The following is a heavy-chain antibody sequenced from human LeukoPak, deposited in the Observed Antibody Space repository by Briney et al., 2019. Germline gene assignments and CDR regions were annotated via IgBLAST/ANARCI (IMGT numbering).Heavy chain of an antibody. D-gene: IGHD3-22*01. V-gene: IGHV3-43*01. J-gene: IGHJ4*02. Sequence: GGSLCLSCAASGLSLEEYTMHWVRQAPGKTLEWVALISWDGTTYYTDSVKGRFTIYRDDRKDSLYLEVDSVRSGDGGFFYCVRDLSYESSGSYFDSWGQGTLVTVS. CDR2: ISWDGTT. CDR3: VRDLSYESSGSYFDS. CDR1: GLSLEEYT.